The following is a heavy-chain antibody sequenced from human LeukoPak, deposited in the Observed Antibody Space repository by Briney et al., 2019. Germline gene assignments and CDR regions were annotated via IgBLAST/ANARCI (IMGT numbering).Heavy chain of an antibody. Sequence: GGSLRLSCAASGITFSTYWMHWARQAPGKGLVWVSRINGDGSSTTYADSVEGRFSISRDNAKNTLILQMNSLRAEDTAVYYCARGGSSTWASFDNWGQGTLVTVSS. CDR2: INGDGSST. D-gene: IGHD2-2*01. CDR3: ARGGSSTWASFDN. V-gene: IGHV3-74*01. CDR1: GITFSTYW. J-gene: IGHJ4*02.